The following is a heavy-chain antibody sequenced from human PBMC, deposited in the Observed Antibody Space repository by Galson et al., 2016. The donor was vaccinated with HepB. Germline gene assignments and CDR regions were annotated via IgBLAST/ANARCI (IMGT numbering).Heavy chain of an antibody. CDR2: IDSDGITT. D-gene: IGHD3-10*01. J-gene: IGHJ5*02. V-gene: IGHV3-74*01. CDR3: ARGHPRGRYDYTSGNYNNVVFDV. CDR1: GFTFSSYW. Sequence: SLRLSCAASGFTFSSYWMYWVRQAPGKGLVWVSRIDSDGITTAYADSVKGRFTISRDNAKNSLYLQMNSLRAADTAVYYCARGHPRGRYDYTSGNYNNVVFDVWGQGTLVTVSA.